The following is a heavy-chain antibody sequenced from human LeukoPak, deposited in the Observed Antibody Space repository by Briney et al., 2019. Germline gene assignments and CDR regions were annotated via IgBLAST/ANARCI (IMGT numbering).Heavy chain of an antibody. CDR1: GGSFSGYY. Sequence: SETLSLTCAVYGGSFSGYYWSWIRQPPGKGLEWIGEINHSGSTNYNPSLKSRVTISVDTSKNQFSLKLSSVTAADTAVYYCARGGGDGYNYWEYWGQGTLVTVSS. V-gene: IGHV4-34*01. J-gene: IGHJ4*02. CDR2: INHSGST. CDR3: ARGGGDGYNYWEY. D-gene: IGHD5-12*01.